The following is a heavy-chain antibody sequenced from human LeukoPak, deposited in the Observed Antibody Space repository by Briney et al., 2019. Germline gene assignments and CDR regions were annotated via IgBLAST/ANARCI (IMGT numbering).Heavy chain of an antibody. CDR2: IKSKTDGGKT. Sequence: GGSLRLSCAASGFTFSNAWMSWVRPAPGKGLEWVGRIKSKTDGGKTDYAAPVKGRFTISRDDSKNTLYLQMNSLRTEDTAVYYCTTHADYYDSSGLDYWGQGTLVTVSS. D-gene: IGHD3-22*01. J-gene: IGHJ4*02. V-gene: IGHV3-15*01. CDR3: TTHADYYDSSGLDY. CDR1: GFTFSNAW.